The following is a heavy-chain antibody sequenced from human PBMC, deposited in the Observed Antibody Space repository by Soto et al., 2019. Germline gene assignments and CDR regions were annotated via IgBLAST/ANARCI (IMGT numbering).Heavy chain of an antibody. J-gene: IGHJ5*02. Sequence: SETLSLTCSVSSASLSSSTYYWSWIRQPPGRGPEWIGSIYYSGNTYYKPSLKSRVSISIDTSRNQFSLKLTSVTAADTAVYYWARLGGYYQSLDTWGQGILVT. CDR1: SASLSSSTYY. D-gene: IGHD3-22*01. V-gene: IGHV4-39*01. CDR2: IYYSGNT. CDR3: ARLGGYYQSLDT.